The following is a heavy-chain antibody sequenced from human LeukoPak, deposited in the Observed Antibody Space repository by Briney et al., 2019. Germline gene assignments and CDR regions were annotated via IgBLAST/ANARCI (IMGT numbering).Heavy chain of an antibody. D-gene: IGHD6-19*01. V-gene: IGHV4-61*02. CDR1: GGSISSGSDY. CDR2: IYTSGST. J-gene: IGHJ4*02. Sequence: SETLSLTCTVSGGSISSGSDYWSWIRQPAGKGLEWIGRIYTSGSTNYNPSLKSRVTISVDTSKNQFSLKLSSVTAADTAVYYCARGMVAGTGYWGQGTLVTVSS. CDR3: ARGMVAGTGY.